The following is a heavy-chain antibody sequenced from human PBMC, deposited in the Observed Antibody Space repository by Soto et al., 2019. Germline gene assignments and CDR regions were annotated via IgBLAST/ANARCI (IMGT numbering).Heavy chain of an antibody. CDR3: ARESEDLTSNFDY. J-gene: IGHJ4*02. V-gene: IGHV3-21*06. CDR2: ISSTTNYI. CDR1: GFTFTGYS. Sequence: GGSLRLSCAASGFTFTGYSMNWVRQAPGKGLEWVSSISSTTNYIYYGDSMKGRFTISRDNAKNSLYLEMNSLRAEDTAVYYCARESEDLTSNFDYWGQGTLVTVSS.